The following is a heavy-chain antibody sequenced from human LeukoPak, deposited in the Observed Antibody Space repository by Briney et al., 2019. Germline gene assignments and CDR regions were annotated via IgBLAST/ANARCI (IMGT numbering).Heavy chain of an antibody. CDR1: GYTFTSYG. J-gene: IGHJ5*02. CDR3: ARAGYGDYVLVPNWFDP. Sequence: GASVKVSCKASGYTFTSYGISWVRQAPGQGLEWMGGIIPIFGTANYAQKFQGRVTITADESTSTAYMELGSLRSEDTAVYYCARAGYGDYVLVPNWFDPWGQGTLVTVSS. D-gene: IGHD4-17*01. CDR2: IIPIFGTA. V-gene: IGHV1-69*13.